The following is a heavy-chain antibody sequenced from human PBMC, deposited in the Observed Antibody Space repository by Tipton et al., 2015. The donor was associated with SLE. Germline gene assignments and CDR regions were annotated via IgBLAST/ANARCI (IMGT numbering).Heavy chain of an antibody. CDR3: ARGGASVLIRNCYCDD. J-gene: IGHJ4*01. CDR2: IYSSGST. V-gene: IGHV4-39*07. Sequence: TLSLTCTVSGGSISSSKYYWGWIRQPPGKGLEWIGSIYSSGSTYYNPSLKSRVSISVDTSKNQFFPNLRSVTAADTAVYFCARGGASVLIRNCYCDDWGHGFLVTFSS. CDR1: GGSISSSKYY. D-gene: IGHD2-8*01.